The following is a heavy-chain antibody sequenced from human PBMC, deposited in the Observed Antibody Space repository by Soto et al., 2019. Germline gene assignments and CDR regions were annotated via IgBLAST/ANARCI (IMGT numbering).Heavy chain of an antibody. D-gene: IGHD1-26*01. CDR1: GGSISSGGYS. CDR2: IYHSGST. V-gene: IGHV4-30-2*01. J-gene: IGHJ5*02. Sequence: PSETLSLTCAVSGGSISSGGYSWSWIRQPPGKGLEWIGYIYHSGSTYYNPSLKSRVTISVDRSKNQFSLKLSSVTAADTAVYYCARGYSSEVGEYNWFDPWGQGTLVTVSS. CDR3: ARGYSSEVGEYNWFDP.